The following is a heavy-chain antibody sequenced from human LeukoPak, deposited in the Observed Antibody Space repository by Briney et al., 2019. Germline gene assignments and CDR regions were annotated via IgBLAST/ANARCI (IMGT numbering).Heavy chain of an antibody. CDR3: AKVGLDIVVVPAALHYYYYYMDV. Sequence: GGSLRLSCAASGFTFSIYAMSWVRQAPGKGLEWVSAISGSGGSTYYADSVKGRFTISRDNSKNTLYLQMNSLRAEDTAVYYCAKVGLDIVVVPAALHYYYYYMDVWGKGTTVTVSS. CDR2: ISGSGGST. CDR1: GFTFSIYA. J-gene: IGHJ6*03. V-gene: IGHV3-23*01. D-gene: IGHD2-2*03.